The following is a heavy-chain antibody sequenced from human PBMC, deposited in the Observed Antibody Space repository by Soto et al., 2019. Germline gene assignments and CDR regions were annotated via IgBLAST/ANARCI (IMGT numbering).Heavy chain of an antibody. CDR2: ISWDGGST. J-gene: IGHJ4*02. V-gene: IGHV3-43*01. D-gene: IGHD1-26*01. CDR1: GFSFDYYT. Sequence: EVQLVESGGVVVQPGGSLRLSCAASGFSFDYYTLHWVRQVPGTGLEWVSRISWDGGSTDYADSVKGRFTISRDNSKNSLYLQMNSLRTEDTALYYCVKEGSLVGTDKWNYFDYWGQGTQVTVSS. CDR3: VKEGSLVGTDKWNYFDY.